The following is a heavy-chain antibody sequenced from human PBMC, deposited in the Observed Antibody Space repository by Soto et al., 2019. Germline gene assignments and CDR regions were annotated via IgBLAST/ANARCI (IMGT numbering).Heavy chain of an antibody. CDR1: GFTFSAYT. D-gene: IGHD6-19*01. V-gene: IGHV3-30-3*01. Sequence: QVQLVESGGGVGQPGRSLRLSCSASGFTFSAYTMHWVRQAPGKGLECVAAISNAGLNIHIADSVKGRFTISRDNSENTPYLQMNSQRPEDTAVYYCAREWSRSVAAPGYWGQGTLVTVSS. CDR3: AREWSRSVAAPGY. J-gene: IGHJ4*02. CDR2: ISNAGLNI.